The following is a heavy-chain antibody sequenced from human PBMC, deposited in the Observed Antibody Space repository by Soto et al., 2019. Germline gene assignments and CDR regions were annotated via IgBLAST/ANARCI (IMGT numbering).Heavy chain of an antibody. CDR1: GFIFSNYA. CDR3: TKGGIPRRYNIPKVDFDY. J-gene: IGHJ4*02. D-gene: IGHD1-1*01. CDR2: ISGSGATT. V-gene: IGHV3-23*01. Sequence: EVHLLESGGDLVQRGGSLRLSCAASGFIFSNYAMSWVRQAPGRGLEWVSAISGSGATTYYPDSVKGGFTISRDNSKNTLYLQMNNLRADDTAVYYCTKGGIPRRYNIPKVDFDYWGQGSLVTVSS.